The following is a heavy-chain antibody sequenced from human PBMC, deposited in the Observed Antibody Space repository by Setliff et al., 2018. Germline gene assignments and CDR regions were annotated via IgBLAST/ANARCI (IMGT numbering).Heavy chain of an antibody. V-gene: IGHV4-38-2*01. J-gene: IGHJ4*01. CDR1: GLSISSGYY. D-gene: IGHD5-18*01. CDR2: IYRSGNT. CDR3: ASDQTAILDF. Sequence: SETLSLTCGVSGLSISSGYYWAWIRQPPGKGLEWIGSIYRSGNTYLNPSLKSRLTLSVDTSKNQFSLRLTSVTAADTAVYFCASDQTAILDFWGHGTLGTVSS.